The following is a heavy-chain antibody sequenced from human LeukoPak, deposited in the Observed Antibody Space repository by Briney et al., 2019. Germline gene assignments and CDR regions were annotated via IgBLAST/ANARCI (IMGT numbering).Heavy chain of an antibody. J-gene: IGHJ4*02. CDR2: ISSSSSTI. CDR1: GFTFSSYS. V-gene: IGHV3-48*02. Sequence: GGSLRLSCAASGFTFSSYSMNWVRQAPGKGLEWVSYISSSSSTIYYADSVKGRFTISRDNAKNSLYLQMNSQRDEDTAVYYCARDVGATDDYWGQGTLVTVSS. CDR3: ARDVGATDDY. D-gene: IGHD1-26*01.